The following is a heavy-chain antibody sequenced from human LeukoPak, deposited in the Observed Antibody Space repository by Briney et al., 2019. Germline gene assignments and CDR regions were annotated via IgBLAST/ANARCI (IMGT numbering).Heavy chain of an antibody. J-gene: IGHJ4*02. Sequence: PSETLSLTCAVYGGSFSGYYWSWIRQPPGKGLEWIGEINHSGSTNYNPSLKSRVTISVDTSKNQFSLKLSSVTAADTAVYYCAREGGGYFEGWGQRTLVTVSS. V-gene: IGHV4-34*01. D-gene: IGHD3-9*01. CDR1: GGSFSGYY. CDR2: INHSGST. CDR3: AREGGGYFEG.